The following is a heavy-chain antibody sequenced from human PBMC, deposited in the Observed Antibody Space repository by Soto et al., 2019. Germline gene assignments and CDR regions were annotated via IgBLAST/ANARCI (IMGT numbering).Heavy chain of an antibody. D-gene: IGHD3-22*01. J-gene: IGHJ5*02. Sequence: ASVKVSCKASGYTFTRYGISWVRQAPGQGLEWMGWISAYNGNTNYAQKLQGRVTMTTDTSTSTAYMELRSLRSDDTAVYYCARDEDSSGYYKGFDPWGQGTLVTVSS. CDR3: ARDEDSSGYYKGFDP. CDR1: GYTFTRYG. V-gene: IGHV1-18*01. CDR2: ISAYNGNT.